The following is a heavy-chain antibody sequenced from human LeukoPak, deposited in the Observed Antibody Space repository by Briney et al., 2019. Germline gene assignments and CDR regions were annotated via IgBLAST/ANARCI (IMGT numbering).Heavy chain of an antibody. CDR2: IYYTGST. CDR1: GGSISSGGYY. CDR3: ARVSAVATSFDY. V-gene: IGHV4-61*08. J-gene: IGHJ4*02. D-gene: IGHD5-12*01. Sequence: SETLSLTCTVSGGSISSGGYYWSWIRQPPGKGLEWIGYIYYTGSTNYNPSLKSRVTISLDTSKNQFSLKLSSVTAVDTAVYYCARVSAVATSFDYWGQGTLVTVSS.